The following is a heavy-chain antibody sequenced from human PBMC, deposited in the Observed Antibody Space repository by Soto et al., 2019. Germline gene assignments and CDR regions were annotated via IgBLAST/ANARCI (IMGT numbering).Heavy chain of an antibody. J-gene: IGHJ4*02. CDR2: ISAYNGNT. D-gene: IGHD3-9*01. V-gene: IGHV1-18*01. CDR3: ARDLSIFLFDY. CDR1: RYTINSNA. Sequence: GAPSKVTCKASRYTINSNAISWARQAPGQGLEWMGWISAYNGNTKYAQKLQGRVTMTTDTSTSTAYMELRSLRSDDTAVYYCARDLSIFLFDYWGQGTLVTVSS.